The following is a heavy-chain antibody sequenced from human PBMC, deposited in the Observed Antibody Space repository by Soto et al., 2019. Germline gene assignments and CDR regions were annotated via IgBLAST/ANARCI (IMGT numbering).Heavy chain of an antibody. CDR3: ARSQRGRTAFTFDY. J-gene: IGHJ4*02. V-gene: IGHV4-61*01. D-gene: IGHD3-16*01. CDR2: IYYSGTT. Sequence: QVQLQESGPGLVKPSETLSLTCAVSGDSVSNDNYYWSWNRQPPGKGLEWIGYIYYSGTTNYNSYLKSRLSLSVDMSKNQFSLKLASVTAADTAVYFCARSQRGRTAFTFDYWGQGALVTVSS. CDR1: GDSVSNDNYY.